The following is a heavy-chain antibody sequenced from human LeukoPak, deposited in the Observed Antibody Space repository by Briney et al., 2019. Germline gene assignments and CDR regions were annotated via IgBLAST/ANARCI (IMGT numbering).Heavy chain of an antibody. Sequence: GGSLRLSCAASGFTVSSNYMSWVRQAPGKGLEWVSVIYSDGSTYYADSVKGRFTISRDNSKNTLYLQMNSLRAEDTAVYYCARKRRTLYYFDYWGQGTLVTVSS. J-gene: IGHJ4*02. CDR2: IYSDGST. V-gene: IGHV3-66*01. CDR1: GFTVSSNY. D-gene: IGHD1-14*01. CDR3: ARKRRTLYYFDY.